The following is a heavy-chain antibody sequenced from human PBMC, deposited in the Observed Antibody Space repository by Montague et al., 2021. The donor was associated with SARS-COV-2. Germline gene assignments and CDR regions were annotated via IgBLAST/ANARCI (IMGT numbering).Heavy chain of an antibody. J-gene: IGHJ6*02. CDR1: GGSFSGYY. Sequence: SETLSLTCAVYGGSFSGYYWSWIRQPPRKGLEWIGEINHSGSTNYNPSLKSRVTISVNTSKNQFSLELSSVTAADTAVYYCARALPVTTFFYSYYGMDVWGQGTTVTVSS. CDR2: INHSGST. D-gene: IGHD4-17*01. V-gene: IGHV4-34*01. CDR3: ARALPVTTFFYSYYGMDV.